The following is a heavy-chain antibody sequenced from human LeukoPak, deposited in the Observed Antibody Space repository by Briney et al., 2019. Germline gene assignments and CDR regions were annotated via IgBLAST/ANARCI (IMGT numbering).Heavy chain of an antibody. Sequence: GGSLRLSCAASGFTFSSYAMSWVRQAPGKGLEWVSAISGSGGSTYYADSVKGRFTISRDNSKNTLYLQMNSLRAEDTAVYYCARDQVYYDSSGQNGSYWGQGTLVTVSS. D-gene: IGHD3-22*01. J-gene: IGHJ4*02. V-gene: IGHV3-23*01. CDR2: ISGSGGST. CDR3: ARDQVYYDSSGQNGSY. CDR1: GFTFSSYA.